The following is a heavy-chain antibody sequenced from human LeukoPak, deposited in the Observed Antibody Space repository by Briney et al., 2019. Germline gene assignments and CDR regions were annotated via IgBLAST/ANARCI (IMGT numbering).Heavy chain of an antibody. D-gene: IGHD3-10*01. CDR2: IKEDGSET. V-gene: IGHV3-7*01. J-gene: IGHJ4*02. CDR1: GVIFSSHW. Sequence: GGSLRLSCAASGVIFSSHWMTWVRQAPGRGLEWVANIKEDGSETFYGDSVKGRFTISRDNAENSLNLQMNNLRPEDTAMYYCARPLFGAISTGYWGQGTLVTVSS. CDR3: ARPLFGAISTGY.